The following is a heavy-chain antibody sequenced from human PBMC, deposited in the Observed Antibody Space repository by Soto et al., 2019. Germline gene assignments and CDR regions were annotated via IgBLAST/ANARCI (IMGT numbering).Heavy chain of an antibody. CDR2: IKQDGSEK. V-gene: IGHV3-7*04. D-gene: IGHD3-3*01. CDR3: GGDDSYYDFGGGRGGGYFQH. J-gene: IGHJ1*01. CDR1: GFTFSSYW. Sequence: EVQLVESGGGLVQPGGSLRLSCAASGFTFSSYWMSWVRQAPGKGLEWVANIKQDGSEKYYVDSVKGRFTISRDNAKNSLYLKKNRRGAEDTAVYFWGGDDSYYDFGGGRGGGYFQHWGQGTLVTVSS.